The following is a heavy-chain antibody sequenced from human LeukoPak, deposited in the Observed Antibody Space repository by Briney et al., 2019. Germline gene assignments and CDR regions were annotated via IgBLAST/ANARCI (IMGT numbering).Heavy chain of an antibody. J-gene: IGHJ5*02. CDR3: ARDVGREVGNNWFDP. CDR2: ISAYNGNT. Sequence: ASVKVSCKASGYTFTSYGISWVRQAPGQGLEWMGWISAYNGNTNYAQKLQDRVTMTTDTSTSTAYMELRSLRSDDTAVYYCARDVGREVGNNWFDPWGQGTLVTVSS. V-gene: IGHV1-18*01. D-gene: IGHD2-15*01. CDR1: GYTFTSYG.